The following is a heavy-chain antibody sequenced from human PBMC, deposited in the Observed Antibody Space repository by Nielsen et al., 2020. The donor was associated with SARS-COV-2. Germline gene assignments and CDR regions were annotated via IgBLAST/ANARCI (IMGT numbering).Heavy chain of an antibody. CDR3: AREIGDSSGGFDY. CDR1: GFTFDDYA. CDR2: ISWNSGSI. D-gene: IGHD6-19*01. V-gene: IGHV3-9*01. Sequence: GGSLRLSCAASGFTFDDYAMHWVRQAPGKGLERVSGISWNSGSIGYADSMKGRFTISRDNAKNSLYLQMNSLRAEDTALYYCAREIGDSSGGFDYWGQGTLVTVSS. J-gene: IGHJ4*02.